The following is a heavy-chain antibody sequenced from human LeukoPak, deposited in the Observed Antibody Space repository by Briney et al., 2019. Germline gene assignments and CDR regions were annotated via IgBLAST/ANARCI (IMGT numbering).Heavy chain of an antibody. J-gene: IGHJ6*04. CDR1: GGTFSSYA. CDR3: AGAYDKPPETLSYYYYYYGMDV. D-gene: IGHD3-22*01. V-gene: IGHV1-69*06. CDR2: IIPIFGTA. Sequence: ASVKVSCKASGGTFSSYAISWVRQAPGQGLEWMGGIIPIFGTANYAQKFQGRVRITADKSTSTAYMELSSLRSEDTAVYYCAGAYDKPPETLSYYYYYYGMDVWGKGTTVTVSS.